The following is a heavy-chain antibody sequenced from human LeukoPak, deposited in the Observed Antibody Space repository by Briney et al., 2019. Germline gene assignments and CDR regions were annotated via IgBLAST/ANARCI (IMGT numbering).Heavy chain of an antibody. CDR2: IYTSGST. J-gene: IGHJ3*02. D-gene: IGHD3-10*01. Sequence: PSETLSLTCTVSGGSISSYYWSWIRQPAGKGLEWIGRIYTSGSTNYNPSLKSRVTMSVDTFKNQFSLKLSSVTAADTAVYYCARDRGWFGELLENDAFDIWGQGTMVTVSS. V-gene: IGHV4-4*07. CDR1: GGSISSYY. CDR3: ARDRGWFGELLENDAFDI.